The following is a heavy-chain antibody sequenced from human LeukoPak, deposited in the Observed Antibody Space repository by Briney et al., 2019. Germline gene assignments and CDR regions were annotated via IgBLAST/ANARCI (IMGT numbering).Heavy chain of an antibody. Sequence: GRSLRLSCAASGFTFSSYAMHWVRQAPGKGLEWVAVISYDGSNKYYADSVKGRFTISRDNSKNTLYLQMNSLRAGDTAVYYCARDSSGYYFDDAFDIWGQGTMVTVSS. CDR1: GFTFSSYA. J-gene: IGHJ3*02. V-gene: IGHV3-30-3*01. D-gene: IGHD3-22*01. CDR3: ARDSSGYYFDDAFDI. CDR2: ISYDGSNK.